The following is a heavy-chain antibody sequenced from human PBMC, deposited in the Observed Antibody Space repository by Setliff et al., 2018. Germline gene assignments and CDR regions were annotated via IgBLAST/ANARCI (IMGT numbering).Heavy chain of an antibody. CDR3: ARESYNFWSGYYDYYYYYGMDV. D-gene: IGHD3-3*01. CDR1: GFTFSSYS. J-gene: IGHJ6*02. CDR2: ISSSSSTI. V-gene: IGHV3-48*04. Sequence: PGGSLRLSCAASGFTFSSYSMNWVRQAPGKGLEWVSYISSSSSTIYYADSVKGRFTISRDNAKNSLYLRMNSLRAEDTAVYYCARESYNFWSGYYDYYYYYGMDVWGQGTTVTVSS.